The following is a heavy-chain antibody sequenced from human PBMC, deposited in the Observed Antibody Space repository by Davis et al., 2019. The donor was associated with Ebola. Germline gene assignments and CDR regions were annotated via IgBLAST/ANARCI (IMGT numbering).Heavy chain of an antibody. D-gene: IGHD4-11*01. CDR2: VRSHGSDD. CDR1: GFTFSSYG. V-gene: IGHV3-30*02. Sequence: GESLKISCAASGFTFSSYGMHWVRQAPGKGLEWVAFVRSHGSDDHYADSVKGRFTISRDNAKNSLYLQMNSLRVEDTAVYYCASRMTTALSWGQGTTVTVSS. CDR3: ASRMTTALS. J-gene: IGHJ6*02.